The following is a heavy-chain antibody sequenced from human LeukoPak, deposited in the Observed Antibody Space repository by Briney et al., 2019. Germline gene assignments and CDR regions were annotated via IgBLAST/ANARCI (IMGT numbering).Heavy chain of an antibody. D-gene: IGHD3-10*01. CDR3: ARDRGLAA. J-gene: IGHJ5*02. CDR1: GGSISSSIYY. Sequence: SETLSLTCIVSGGSISSSIYYWAWVRQPPGKGLEWIGYIYYSGSTNYNPSLKSRVTISVDTSKNQFSLKLSSVTAADTAVYYCARDRGLAAWGQGTLVTVSS. V-gene: IGHV4-61*01. CDR2: IYYSGST.